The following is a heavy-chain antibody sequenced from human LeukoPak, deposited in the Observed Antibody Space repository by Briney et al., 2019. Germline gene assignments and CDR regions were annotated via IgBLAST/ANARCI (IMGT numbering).Heavy chain of an antibody. V-gene: IGHV1-18*01. J-gene: IGHJ5*02. CDR2: ISAYNGNT. D-gene: IGHD6-13*01. CDR1: GYTFTSYG. CDR3: ARENIGYSSSWYWFDP. Sequence: ASVKVSCKASGYTFTSYGISWVRQAPGQGLEWMRWISAYNGNTNYAQKLQGRVTMTTDTSTSTAYMELRSLRSDDTAVYYCARENIGYSSSWYWFDPWGQGTLVTVSS.